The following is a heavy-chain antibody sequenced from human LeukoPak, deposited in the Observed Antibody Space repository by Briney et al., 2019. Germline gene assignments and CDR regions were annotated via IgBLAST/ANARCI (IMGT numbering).Heavy chain of an antibody. CDR2: IYYSGST. V-gene: IGHV4-59*01. D-gene: IGHD3-9*01. Sequence: SETLSLTCTVSGGSISTYFWSWIRQSPGKGLEWIGYIYYSGSTNYNPSLKSRVTISVDTSKNQFSLKLSSVTAADTAVYYCARDRRRDILTGYYRAFDIWGQGTMVTVSS. CDR1: GGSISTYF. CDR3: ARDRRRDILTGYYRAFDI. J-gene: IGHJ3*02.